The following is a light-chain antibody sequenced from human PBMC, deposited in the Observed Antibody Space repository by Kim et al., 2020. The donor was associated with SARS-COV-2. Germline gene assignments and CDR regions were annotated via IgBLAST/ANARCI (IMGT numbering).Light chain of an antibody. CDR2: DAS. CDR3: QQYDELPRA. V-gene: IGKV1-33*01. J-gene: IGKJ4*01. Sequence: ARVGDRGTITCQASQDITNYLNWYQQKPGKAPKLLIYDASNLKTGVPSRFSGSRSGTDFSFTISSLQPEDIGTYYCQQYDELPRAFGGGTKVDIK. CDR1: QDITNY.